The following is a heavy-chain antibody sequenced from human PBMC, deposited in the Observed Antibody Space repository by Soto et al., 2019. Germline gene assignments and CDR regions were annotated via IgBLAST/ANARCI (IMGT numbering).Heavy chain of an antibody. CDR1: GYRFNSYW. J-gene: IGHJ6*02. CDR3: ARQLALYGMDV. CDR2: IYPGDSDT. Sequence: GESLKISCEGSGYRFNSYWIAWVRQMPGKGLEWMGIIYPGDSDTKYSPSFQGQVAISVDKSISTAYLQWSSLKASDTAMYYGARQLALYGMDVWGQGTTVTVS. V-gene: IGHV5-51*01.